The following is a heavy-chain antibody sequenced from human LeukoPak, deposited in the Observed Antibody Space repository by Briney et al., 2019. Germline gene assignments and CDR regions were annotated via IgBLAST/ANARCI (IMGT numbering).Heavy chain of an antibody. Sequence: PGGPLRLSCAASGFTFSSHWMHWVRQGPGRGLLSVSRINTDGTTTNYADSVKGRFTISRDNARNTLYLQMNSLRAEDTAVYYCANRNNADYGDIFDSWGQGTLVTVSS. CDR3: ANRNNADYGDIFDS. D-gene: IGHD4-17*01. CDR2: INTDGTTT. V-gene: IGHV3-74*01. J-gene: IGHJ4*02. CDR1: GFTFSSHW.